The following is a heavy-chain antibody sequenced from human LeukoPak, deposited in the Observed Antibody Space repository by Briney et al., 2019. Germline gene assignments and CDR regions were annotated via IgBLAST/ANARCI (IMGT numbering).Heavy chain of an antibody. J-gene: IGHJ4*02. D-gene: IGHD5-18*01. CDR2: LDNGGST. CDR3: ATGYPGGPTFDY. CDR1: GDSISNFF. Sequence: SETLSLTCTVSGDSISNFFWHWIRQPPGKGLEWIGYLDNGGSTNYTPSLKRRVTISVDTSKNQFSLKLTSVTAADTAVYYCATGYPGGPTFDYWGQGPLVPVSS. V-gene: IGHV4-59*01.